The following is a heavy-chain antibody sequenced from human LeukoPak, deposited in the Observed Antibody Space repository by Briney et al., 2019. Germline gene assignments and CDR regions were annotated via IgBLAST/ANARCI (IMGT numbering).Heavy chain of an antibody. J-gene: IGHJ6*03. V-gene: IGHV4-4*07. Sequence: SETLSLTCSVSGVAIISYYWSWIRQPAGKGPEWIGRIYPTGNTDYNPSLKTRVTMSTDLSKKQFSLRLRSVTAADTAVYYCARLKFYDSTGYSPGYYMDVWGKGTAVTVSS. CDR3: ARLKFYDSTGYSPGYYMDV. D-gene: IGHD3-22*01. CDR1: GVAIISYY. CDR2: IYPTGNT.